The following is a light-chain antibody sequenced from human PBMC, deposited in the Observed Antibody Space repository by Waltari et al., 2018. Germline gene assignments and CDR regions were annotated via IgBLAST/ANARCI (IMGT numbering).Light chain of an antibody. Sequence: THSPGTLSLSPGERATLSCRASQTVRTTYLAWYQQKPGQAPTLLIYGASSRATGIPDRFSGSVSGTDFSLTISSLEPEDFAVYYCQQYDISPLTFGGGTKVEIK. CDR2: GAS. CDR3: QQYDISPLT. V-gene: IGKV3-20*01. J-gene: IGKJ4*01. CDR1: QTVRTTY.